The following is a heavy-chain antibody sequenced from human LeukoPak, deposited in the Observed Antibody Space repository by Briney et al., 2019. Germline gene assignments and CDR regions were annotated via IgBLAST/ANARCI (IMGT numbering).Heavy chain of an antibody. V-gene: IGHV4-39*06. CDR1: GVSISSSSYY. CDR3: ARDIRIAARRGLDY. J-gene: IGHJ4*02. D-gene: IGHD6-6*01. Sequence: SETLSLTCTVSGVSISSSSYYWGGIRQPPGKGLEWIGEMYHSGNINYNPSLKSRFTITVDKSKNEFTLRLSSVTAADTAVYYCARDIRIAARRGLDYWGQGTLVTVSS. CDR2: MYHSGNI.